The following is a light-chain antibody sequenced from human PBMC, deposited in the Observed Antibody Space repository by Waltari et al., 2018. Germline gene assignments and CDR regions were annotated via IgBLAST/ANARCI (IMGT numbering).Light chain of an antibody. CDR3: AAWDDSLHAYV. CDR1: DSNVAVNP. J-gene: IGLJ1*01. V-gene: IGLV1-44*01. Sequence: QSFLTQPPSASGTPGQKVPISCSGSDSNVAVNPVHWYQQFPETAPKLLISSLHQRPSGVPDRFSGSKSGTSASLSISGLQSADEAVYYCAAWDDSLHAYVFGAGTEVTV. CDR2: SLH.